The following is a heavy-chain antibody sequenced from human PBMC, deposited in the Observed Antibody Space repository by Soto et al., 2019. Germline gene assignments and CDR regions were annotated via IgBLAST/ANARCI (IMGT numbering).Heavy chain of an antibody. CDR3: ARDSLRVGEDAFDI. Sequence: EVQLVESGGGLVKPGGSLRLSCAASGFTFSSYSMNWVRQAPGKGLEWVSSISSSSSYIYYADSVKGRFTISRDNAKNSLYLQMNSLRAKHTAVYYCARDSLRVGEDAFDIWGQGTMVTVSS. CDR1: GFTFSSYS. D-gene: IGHD2-21*01. J-gene: IGHJ3*02. CDR2: ISSSSSYI. V-gene: IGHV3-21*01.